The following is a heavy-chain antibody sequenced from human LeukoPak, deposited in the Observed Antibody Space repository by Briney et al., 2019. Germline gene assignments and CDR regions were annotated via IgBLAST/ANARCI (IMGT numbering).Heavy chain of an antibody. V-gene: IGHV1-2*02. J-gene: IGHJ4*02. Sequence: ASVKVSCKASGFTFTDYYMHWVRLAPGQGLEWMGYINPHSGVTSFPQKFRGRVTSTTDTSISAAYMELSSLISDDTAMYYCVREGITKAFDLWGQGALVTVSS. CDR1: GFTFTDYY. CDR2: INPHSGVT. D-gene: IGHD1-14*01. CDR3: VREGITKAFDL.